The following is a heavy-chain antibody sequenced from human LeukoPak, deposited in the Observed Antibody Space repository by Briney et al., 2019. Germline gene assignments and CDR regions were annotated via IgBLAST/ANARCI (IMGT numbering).Heavy chain of an antibody. CDR3: ARDLGYSYGYFAH. Sequence: PGGSLRLSCAASGFTFSSYGMHWVRQAPGKGLEWVSVIDSGGSTYYSDSVKGRFTISRDNSKNTLYPQINSLRVEDTAVYYCARDLGYSYGYFAHWGQGSLVTVSS. CDR1: GFTFSSYG. CDR2: IDSGGST. D-gene: IGHD5-18*01. V-gene: IGHV3-53*01. J-gene: IGHJ4*02.